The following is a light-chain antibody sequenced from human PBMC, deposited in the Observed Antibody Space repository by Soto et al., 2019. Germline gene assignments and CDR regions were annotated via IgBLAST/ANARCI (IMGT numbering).Light chain of an antibody. CDR3: QEYNSWPGT. J-gene: IGKJ1*01. Sequence: VLTQSPGTLSLSPGEGATLSCRASQSIRRGYLAWYQQKPGQAPRLLIYDASTRATGIPARFSGSGSRTEFALTISSLQSEDFAIYYCQEYNSWPGTFGQGTKVDIK. V-gene: IGKV3-15*01. CDR1: QSIRRGY. CDR2: DAS.